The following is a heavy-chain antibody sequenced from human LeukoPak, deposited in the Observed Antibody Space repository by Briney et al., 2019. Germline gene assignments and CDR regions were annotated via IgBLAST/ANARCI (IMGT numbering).Heavy chain of an antibody. CDR3: AYGTPSSGYYTGDY. V-gene: IGHV3-30*03. Sequence: PGRSLRLSCAASGFTFSSYGMHWVRQAPGKGLEWVAVISYDGSNKYYADSVKGRFTISRDNSKNTLYLQMNSLRAEDTAVYYCAYGTPSSGYYTGDYWAREPWSPSPQ. D-gene: IGHD3-22*01. J-gene: IGHJ4*02. CDR2: ISYDGSNK. CDR1: GFTFSSYG.